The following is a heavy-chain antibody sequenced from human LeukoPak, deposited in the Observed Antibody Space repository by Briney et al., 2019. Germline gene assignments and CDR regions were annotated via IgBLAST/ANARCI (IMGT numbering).Heavy chain of an antibody. CDR3: ARYCSGGSCYSGFDY. CDR1: GYTFTSYN. V-gene: IGHV1-8*01. CDR2: MNPNSGNT. J-gene: IGHJ4*02. Sequence: ASVKVSCKASGYTFTSYNINWVRQATGQGLERMGWMNPNSGNTGSEQKFQGRVTMTRITSTSTAYMELSSLRSEDTAVYYCARYCSGGSCYSGFDYWGQGTLVTVSS. D-gene: IGHD2-15*01.